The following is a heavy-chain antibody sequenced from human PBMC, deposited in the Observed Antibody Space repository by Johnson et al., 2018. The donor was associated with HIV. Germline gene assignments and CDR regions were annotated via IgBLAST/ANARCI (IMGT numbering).Heavy chain of an antibody. Sequence: VQLVESGGGLVQPGGSLRLSCAASGFTFDDYAMHWVRQAPGKGLEWVSVISWDGGSTYYADSVKGRFTISRDNSKNSLYLQMNSLRTEDTALYYCAKGGVAAAKGAFDIWGQGTMVTVSS. J-gene: IGHJ3*02. CDR2: ISWDGGST. D-gene: IGHD6-25*01. CDR1: GFTFDDYA. CDR3: AKGGVAAAKGAFDI. V-gene: IGHV3-43*01.